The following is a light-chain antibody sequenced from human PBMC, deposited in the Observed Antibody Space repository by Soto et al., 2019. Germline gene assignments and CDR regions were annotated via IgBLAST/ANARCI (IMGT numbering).Light chain of an antibody. J-gene: IGKJ1*01. CDR1: QSVGSRY. V-gene: IGKV3-20*01. Sequence: EIVLTQSPGTLSLSPGERATLSCRASQSVGSRYLAWYQQKPGQAPRLLIYSTSSRATDIPDRFSGSGSGTDFTLTISRLEPEDFAVYYCQQYDSPIWTFGQGTKVEIK. CDR3: QQYDSPIWT. CDR2: STS.